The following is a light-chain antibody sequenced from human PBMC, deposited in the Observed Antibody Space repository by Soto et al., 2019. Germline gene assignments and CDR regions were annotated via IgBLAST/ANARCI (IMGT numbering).Light chain of an antibody. V-gene: IGLV3-27*01. CDR3: YAAADNPLV. CDR2: KYI. Sequence: SYELTQPSSVSVSPGQTARITCSGDVLAKKYARWFQQKPGQAPVVVIYKYIERPSGIPERFSGSSSGTTVTLTISGAQVEDEADYYCYAAADNPLVIGGGTQLTVL. J-gene: IGLJ3*02. CDR1: VLAKKY.